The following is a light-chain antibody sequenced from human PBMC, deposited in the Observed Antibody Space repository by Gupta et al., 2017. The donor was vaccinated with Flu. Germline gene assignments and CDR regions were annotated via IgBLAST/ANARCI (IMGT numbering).Light chain of an antibody. V-gene: IGKV1-39*01. J-gene: IGKJ1*01. CDR2: DAS. CDR1: QSISSY. Sequence: PPSLSASVGYRVTITCRASQSISSYLNWYQQKPGKAPKLLIYDASSLQSGVPSRFSGSGSGTDFTLTISRRQPEDFATYYCQQSDSTLWTFGQGTKVEIK. CDR3: QQSDSTLWT.